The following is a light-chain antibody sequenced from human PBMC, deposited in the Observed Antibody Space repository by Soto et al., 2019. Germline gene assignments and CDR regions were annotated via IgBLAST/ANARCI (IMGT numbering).Light chain of an antibody. CDR2: DVS. V-gene: IGLV2-11*01. Sequence: QSALTQPRSVSGSPGQSVTISCTGTSSDVGGYDYVSWYQQHPDKAPKLMIYDVSKRPSGVPDRFSGSKSGNTASLTISGLQAEDEADYSCYSYAGSSYVFGTGTKVTVL. CDR1: SSDVGGYDY. J-gene: IGLJ1*01. CDR3: YSYAGSSYV.